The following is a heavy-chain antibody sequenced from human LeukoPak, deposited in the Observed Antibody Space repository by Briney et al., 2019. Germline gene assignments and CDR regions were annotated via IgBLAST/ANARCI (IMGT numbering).Heavy chain of an antibody. J-gene: IGHJ5*02. CDR3: AREFGAPHPWFDP. CDR1: GGSISSSSYY. V-gene: IGHV4-39*07. CDR2: IYYSGST. D-gene: IGHD4/OR15-4a*01. Sequence: TSETLSLTCTVSGGSISSSSYYWGWIRQPPGKGLEWIGSIYYSGSTYYNPSLKSRVTISVDTSKNQFSLKLSSETAADTAVYYCAREFGAPHPWFDPWGQGTLVTVSS.